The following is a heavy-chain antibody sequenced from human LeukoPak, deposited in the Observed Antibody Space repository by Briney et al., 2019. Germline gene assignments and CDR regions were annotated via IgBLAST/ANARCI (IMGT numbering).Heavy chain of an antibody. Sequence: RAGGSLRLSCAASGFTFSSYAMSWVRQAPGKGLEWVSAISGSGGSTYYADSVKGRFTISRDNSKNTLYLQMNSLRAEDTAVYYCAKGYCTSTSCPLGYWGQGTLVTVSS. D-gene: IGHD2-2*01. J-gene: IGHJ4*02. CDR3: AKGYCTSTSCPLGY. V-gene: IGHV3-23*01. CDR1: GFTFSSYA. CDR2: ISGSGGST.